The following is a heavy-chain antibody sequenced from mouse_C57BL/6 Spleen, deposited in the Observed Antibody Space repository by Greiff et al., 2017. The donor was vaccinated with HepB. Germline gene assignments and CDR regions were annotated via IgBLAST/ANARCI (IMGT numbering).Heavy chain of an antibody. D-gene: IGHD1-1*01. J-gene: IGHJ3*01. CDR3: ARPHYGSSSLWLAY. Sequence: EVKVVESGGGLVKPGGSLKLSCAASGFTFSDYGMHWVRQAPEKGLEWVAYISSGSSTIYYADTVKGRFTISRDNAKNTLFLQLTSLRSEDTAMYYCARPHYGSSSLWLAYWGQGTLVTVSA. CDR2: ISSGSSTI. CDR1: GFTFSDYG. V-gene: IGHV5-17*01.